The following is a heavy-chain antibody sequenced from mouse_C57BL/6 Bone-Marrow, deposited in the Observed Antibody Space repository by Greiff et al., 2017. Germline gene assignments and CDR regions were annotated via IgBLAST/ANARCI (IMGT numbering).Heavy chain of an antibody. CDR1: GFNIKDDY. J-gene: IGHJ1*03. CDR3: TTPTVVSHGWYFDV. V-gene: IGHV14-4*01. CDR2: IDPENGDT. Sequence: EVHLVESGAELVRPGASVKLSCTASGFNIKDDYMHWVKQRPEQGLEWIGWIDPENGDTEYASKFQGKATITADTSSNTAYLQLSSLTSEDTAVYYCTTPTVVSHGWYFDVWGTGTTVTVSS. D-gene: IGHD1-1*01.